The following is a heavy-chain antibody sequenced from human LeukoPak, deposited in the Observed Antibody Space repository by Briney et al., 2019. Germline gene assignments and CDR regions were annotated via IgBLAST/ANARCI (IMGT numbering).Heavy chain of an antibody. D-gene: IGHD3-9*01. CDR1: GASISGSGYY. Sequence: SETLSLTCAVSGASISGSGYYLGWIRQPPGKGLEWIGEIYHSGSTNYNPSLKSRVTISVDTSKNQFSLKLSSVTAADTAVYYCARGDDFDWLPDYWGQGTLVTVSS. V-gene: IGHV4-39*07. J-gene: IGHJ4*02. CDR3: ARGDDFDWLPDY. CDR2: IYHSGST.